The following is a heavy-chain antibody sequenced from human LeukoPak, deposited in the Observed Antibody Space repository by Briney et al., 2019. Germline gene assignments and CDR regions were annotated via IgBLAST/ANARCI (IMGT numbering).Heavy chain of an antibody. CDR3: ARSYYYGSGSYPHDAFDI. CDR2: IIPIFGTA. J-gene: IGHJ3*02. Sequence: GASVKVSCKASAGTFSSYAISWVRQAPGQGLEWMGGIIPIFGTANYAQKFQGRVTITADESTSTAYMELSSLRSEDTAVYYCARSYYYGSGSYPHDAFDIWGQGTMVTVSS. CDR1: AGTFSSYA. V-gene: IGHV1-69*13. D-gene: IGHD3-10*01.